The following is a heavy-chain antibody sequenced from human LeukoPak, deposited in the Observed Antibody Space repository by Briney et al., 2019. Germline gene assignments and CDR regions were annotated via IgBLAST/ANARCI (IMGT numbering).Heavy chain of an antibody. J-gene: IGHJ6*02. CDR2: IIPIFGTA. D-gene: IGHD5-18*01. CDR3: ASPKPWIQLLGYYGMDV. Sequence: PGGSLRLSCSASGGTFSSYAISWVRQAPGQGLEWMGGIIPIFGTANYAQKFQGRVTITADESTSTAYMELSSLRSEDTAVYYCASPKPWIQLLGYYGMDVWGQGTTVTVSS. V-gene: IGHV1-69*01. CDR1: GGTFSSYA.